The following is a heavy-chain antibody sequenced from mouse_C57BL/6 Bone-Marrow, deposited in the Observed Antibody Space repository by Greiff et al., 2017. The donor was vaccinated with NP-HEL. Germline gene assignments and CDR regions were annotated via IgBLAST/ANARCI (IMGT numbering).Heavy chain of an antibody. CDR3: ARRFRYYFDY. Sequence: EVKLVESGGGLVKPGGSLKLSCAASGFTFSRYTMSWVRQTPATRLEWVATISGGGGNTYYPDSVKGRFTISRDNAKNTLYLQMSSLRSEDTALYYCARRFRYYFDYWGQGTTLTVSA. J-gene: IGHJ2*01. CDR2: ISGGGGNT. CDR1: GFTFSRYT. V-gene: IGHV5-9*01.